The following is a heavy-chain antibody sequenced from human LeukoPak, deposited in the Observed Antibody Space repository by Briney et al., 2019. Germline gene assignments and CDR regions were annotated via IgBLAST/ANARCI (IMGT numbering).Heavy chain of an antibody. J-gene: IGHJ4*02. CDR2: ISSSSSYI. Sequence: PGGSLRLSCAASGFTFSSYSMNWVRQAPGKGLEWVSSISSSSSYIYYADSVKGRFTISRDNAKNSLYLQMNSLRAEDTAVYYCLRGAAAGRTGVDYWGQGTLVTVSS. D-gene: IGHD6-13*01. CDR3: LRGAAAGRTGVDY. CDR1: GFTFSSYS. V-gene: IGHV3-21*01.